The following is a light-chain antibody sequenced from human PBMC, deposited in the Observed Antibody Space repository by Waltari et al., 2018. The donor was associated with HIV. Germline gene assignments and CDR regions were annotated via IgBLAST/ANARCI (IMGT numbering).Light chain of an antibody. Sequence: QSVLTQSPSVSATPGQRVTISCSGGYSNIGPNFVFWYQQFPGMAPKLLIHDGNKRPAGISDRFSGSKSGSSATLGITRLQTGDEGDYYCATWDSTLPAWVFGGGTKVTVV. CDR3: ATWDSTLPAWV. CDR2: DGN. J-gene: IGLJ3*02. V-gene: IGLV1-51*01. CDR1: YSNIGPNF.